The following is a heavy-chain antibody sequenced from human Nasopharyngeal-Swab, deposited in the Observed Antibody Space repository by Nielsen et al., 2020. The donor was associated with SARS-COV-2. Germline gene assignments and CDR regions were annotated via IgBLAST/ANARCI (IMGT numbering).Heavy chain of an antibody. Sequence: WIRQPPGKGLEWIGEIYHSGSTNNNPSLKSRVTISVDKSKTQFSLKLSSVTAADTAVYYCARIPADVVVPAARWWGFDYWGQGTLVTVSS. D-gene: IGHD2-2*01. J-gene: IGHJ4*02. CDR3: ARIPADVVVPAARWWGFDY. V-gene: IGHV4-4*02. CDR2: IYHSGST.